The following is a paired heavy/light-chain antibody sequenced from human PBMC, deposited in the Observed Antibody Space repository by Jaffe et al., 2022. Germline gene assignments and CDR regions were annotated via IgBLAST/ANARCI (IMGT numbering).Light chain of an antibody. J-gene: IGKJ1*01. CDR3: QKYNDLLTWT. CDR1: QGISNY. V-gene: IGKV1-27*01. Sequence: DIQMTQTPSSLSASVGDRVTITCRASQGISNYLAWYQQKPGKAPKLLIYEASTLQSGVPSRFSGSGSGTDFTLTIRSLQPEDVATYYCQKYNDLLTWTFGQGTKVEIK. CDR2: EAS.
Heavy chain of an antibody. J-gene: IGHJ5*02. CDR3: ARHPRYYNHPNWFDL. V-gene: IGHV4-39*01. Sequence: QLQLQESGPGLVKPSETLSLICTVSGGSISSSSYYWGWIRRPPGKGLEWIGSIYYRGSTYYNPSLNSRLTLSVDTSKNQFSLILSSVTAADTAVYYCARHPRYYNHPNWFDLWGQGTLVTVSS. D-gene: IGHD3-22*01. CDR2: IYYRGST. CDR1: GGSISSSSYY.